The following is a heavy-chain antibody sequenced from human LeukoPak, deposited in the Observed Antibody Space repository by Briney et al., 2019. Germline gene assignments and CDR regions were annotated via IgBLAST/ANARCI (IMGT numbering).Heavy chain of an antibody. Sequence: SETLSLTCAVSGGSISSGGYSWSWIRQPPGKGLEWIGYIYHSGSTYYNPSLKSRVTISVDRSKNQFSLKLSSVIAADTAVYYCARVGVRDSYGLDYWGQGTLVTVSS. D-gene: IGHD5-18*01. V-gene: IGHV4-30-2*01. CDR1: GGSISSGGYS. CDR2: IYHSGST. CDR3: ARVGVRDSYGLDY. J-gene: IGHJ4*02.